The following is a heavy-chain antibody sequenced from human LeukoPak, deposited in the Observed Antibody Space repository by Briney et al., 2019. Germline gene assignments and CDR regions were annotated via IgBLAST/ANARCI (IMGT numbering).Heavy chain of an antibody. CDR1: GASFNSDDQY. CDR2: IHPSGML. J-gene: IGHJ4*02. V-gene: IGHV4-31*03. CDR3: SRGLDSRKLGY. D-gene: IGHD3-22*01. Sequence: TSETLSLTCTVSGASFNSDDQYWNWIRQSPGKGLEWIGSIHPSGMLYNNPSLESRVTMSRDTSKNQLSLNLNSVTAADTAVYFCSRGLDSRKLGYWGQGILVTVSS.